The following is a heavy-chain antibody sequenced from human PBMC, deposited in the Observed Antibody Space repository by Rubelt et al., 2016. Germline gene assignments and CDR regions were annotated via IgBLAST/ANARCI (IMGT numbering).Heavy chain of an antibody. J-gene: IGHJ4*02. CDR1: GGSITSSSYY. V-gene: IGHV4-61*05. D-gene: IGHD5-18*01. Sequence: QLQLQESGPGLVKPAETLSLTCTVSGGSITSSSYYWGWIRQPPGKGLEWIGYIYSSGSTKYNPSLKGRVTISADTSKNQFSLKLSSVTAADTAVYYCARTEGYSYGYWDYWGQGTLVTVSS. CDR3: ARTEGYSYGYWDY. CDR2: IYSSGST.